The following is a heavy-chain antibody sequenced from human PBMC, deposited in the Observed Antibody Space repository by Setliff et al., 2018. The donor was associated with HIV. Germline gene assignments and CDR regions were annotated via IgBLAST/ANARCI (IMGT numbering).Heavy chain of an antibody. V-gene: IGHV3-72*01. Sequence: RLSCEASGFTFSDHYMDWVRQAPGKGLEWVGRTRNKVNSYTTEYAASVKGRFTISRDDSKNSLYLQMNSLKTEDTAVYYCARGRLLWSGSYYYYYMDVWGKGTTVTVSS. CDR3: ARGRLLWSGSYYYYYMDV. CDR2: TRNKVNSYTT. J-gene: IGHJ6*03. CDR1: GFTFSDHY. D-gene: IGHD3-10*01.